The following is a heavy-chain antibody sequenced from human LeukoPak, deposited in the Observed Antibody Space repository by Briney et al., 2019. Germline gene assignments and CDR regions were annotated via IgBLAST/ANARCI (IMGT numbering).Heavy chain of an antibody. V-gene: IGHV1-2*02. J-gene: IGHJ5*02. CDR3: ATAVIAVAGTEWFDP. Sequence: ASVKVSCKASGYTFTGYYMHWVRQAPGQGLEWMGWINPNSGGTNYAQKFQGRVTMTRDTSISTAYMELSRLRSDDTAVYYCATAVIAVAGTEWFDPWGQGTLVTVSS. CDR2: INPNSGGT. CDR1: GYTFTGYY. D-gene: IGHD6-19*01.